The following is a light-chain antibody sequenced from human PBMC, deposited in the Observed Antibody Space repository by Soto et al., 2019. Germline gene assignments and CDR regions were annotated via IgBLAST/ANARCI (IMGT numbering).Light chain of an antibody. CDR2: WAS. V-gene: IGKV4-1*01. CDR1: QSVLYSSNNKNY. Sequence: DIVMTQSPDSLAVSLGERATINCKSSQSVLYSSNNKNYLAWYQQKPGQPPKLLIYWASTRESRVPDRFSGSSSGTVFTITISNLQAEEVAIYYCQQYYSTPPLTIGGGTKVEIK. CDR3: QQYYSTPPLT. J-gene: IGKJ4*01.